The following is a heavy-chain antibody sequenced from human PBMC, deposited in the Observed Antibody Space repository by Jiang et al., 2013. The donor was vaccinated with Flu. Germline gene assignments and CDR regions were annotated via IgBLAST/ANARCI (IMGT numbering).Heavy chain of an antibody. CDR2: TYFRSRWYF. CDR1: GDRISSNSAA. V-gene: IGHV6-1*01. CDR3: ARDGGSNWYFDL. J-gene: IGHJ2*01. Sequence: SQTLSLTCAISGDRISSNSAAWTWIRQSPSRGLEWLGRTYFRSRWYFDYATSVKSRITIKPDTSENQFSLQLNSVTPEDTAVYYCARDGGSNWYFDLWGRGTLVTVSS.